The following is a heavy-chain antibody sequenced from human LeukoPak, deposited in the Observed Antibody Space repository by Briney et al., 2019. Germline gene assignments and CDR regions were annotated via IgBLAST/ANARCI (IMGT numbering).Heavy chain of an antibody. Sequence: ASVKVSCKASGYTFTSYGINWVRQATGQGLEWMGWMNPNSGNTGYAQKFQGRVTITRNTSISTAYMELSSLRSEDTAVYYCARGFYYYGSGSYYMYWFDPWGQGTLVTVSS. CDR3: ARGFYYYGSGSYYMYWFDP. D-gene: IGHD3-10*01. V-gene: IGHV1-8*03. CDR1: GYTFTSYG. CDR2: MNPNSGNT. J-gene: IGHJ5*02.